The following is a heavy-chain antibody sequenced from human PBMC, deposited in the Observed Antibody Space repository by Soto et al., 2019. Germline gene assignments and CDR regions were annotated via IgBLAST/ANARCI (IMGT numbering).Heavy chain of an antibody. CDR3: ARSGCIYYYYGMDV. Sequence: QVQLVESGGGVVQPGRSLRLSCAASGFTFSYYALHWVRQPPGKGLEWVAVISYDGTKTFYADSVEGRFTISRDNSKNTLSRQMNSLRPEDTAVYYCARSGCIYYYYGMDVWGKGTTVTVSS. V-gene: IGHV3-30*04. CDR2: ISYDGTKT. J-gene: IGHJ6*04. D-gene: IGHD6-19*01. CDR1: GFTFSYYA.